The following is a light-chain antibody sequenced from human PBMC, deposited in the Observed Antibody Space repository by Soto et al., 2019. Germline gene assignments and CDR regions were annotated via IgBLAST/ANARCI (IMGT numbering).Light chain of an antibody. CDR1: QAISTW. CDR3: QQADSFPIP. J-gene: IGKJ5*01. Sequence: DIQMTQSPSSVSASVGDRVTITCRASQAISTWLAWYQQKPGKAPKLLVYSASSLQTGVPSRFSGRGSGTDFTLTISSLQPEDFATYYCQQADSFPIPFGQGTRLEIK. V-gene: IGKV1-12*01. CDR2: SAS.